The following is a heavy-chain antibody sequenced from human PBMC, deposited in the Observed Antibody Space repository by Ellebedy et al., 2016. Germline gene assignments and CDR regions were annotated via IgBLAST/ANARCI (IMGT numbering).Heavy chain of an antibody. J-gene: IGHJ4*02. V-gene: IGHV3-7*01. CDR2: IKQDGSEK. CDR1: GFTFSSYW. D-gene: IGHD3-3*01. Sequence: GGSLRLXXAASGFTFSSYWMSWVRQAPGKGLEWVANIKQDGSEKYYVDSVKGRFTISRDNAKNSLYLQMNSLRAEDTAVYYCARGGFTIFGLGYYFDYWGQGTLVTVSS. CDR3: ARGGFTIFGLGYYFDY.